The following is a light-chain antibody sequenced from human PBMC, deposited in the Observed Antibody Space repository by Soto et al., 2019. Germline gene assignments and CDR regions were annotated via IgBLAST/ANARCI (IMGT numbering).Light chain of an antibody. CDR1: QSVSSSY. Sequence: EIVLTQSPGTLSLSPGERATLSCRASQSVSSSYLAWYQQKPGQAPRVLIYGASSRATGIPDRFSGSGSGTDFTLTISRLEPEDFAVYYCQQYGGWTFGQGTK. J-gene: IGKJ1*01. CDR3: QQYGGWT. V-gene: IGKV3-20*01. CDR2: GAS.